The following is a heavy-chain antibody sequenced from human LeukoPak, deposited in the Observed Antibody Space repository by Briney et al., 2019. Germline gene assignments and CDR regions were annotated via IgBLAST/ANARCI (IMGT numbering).Heavy chain of an antibody. Sequence: GDSLKISCKGSGYSFTNYWIGWVRQRPGKGLEWMGIIFSGDYETRYSPSFQGQVTISVDRSISTAYLQWRSLKASDTGMYYCARRDSNGWYSFGDFWGQGTPVTVSS. CDR1: GYSFTNYW. CDR3: ARRDSNGWYSFGDF. J-gene: IGHJ4*02. V-gene: IGHV5-51*01. D-gene: IGHD6-19*01. CDR2: IFSGDYET.